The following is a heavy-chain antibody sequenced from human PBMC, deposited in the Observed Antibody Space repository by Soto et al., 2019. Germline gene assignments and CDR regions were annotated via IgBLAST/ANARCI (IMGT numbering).Heavy chain of an antibody. D-gene: IGHD6-19*01. CDR2: ISAYSGNT. J-gene: IGHJ4*02. CDR3: ARDTVAVTGTCLVWDY. Sequence: QVQLVQSGPEVKEPGASVKVSCKASGYTFTNYGIIWVRQAPGQGLEWMAWISAYSGNTNYAQNLQGRVTVTTDTSTSTAYLELRSLRSDDTAVYYCARDTVAVTGTCLVWDYWGKGTLVTVS. V-gene: IGHV1-18*01. CDR1: GYTFTNYG.